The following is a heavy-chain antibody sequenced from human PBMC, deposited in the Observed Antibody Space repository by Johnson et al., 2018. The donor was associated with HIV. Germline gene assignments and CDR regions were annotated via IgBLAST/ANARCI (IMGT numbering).Heavy chain of an antibody. CDR2: IGIAGDT. CDR1: GFTFSSYD. J-gene: IGHJ3*02. Sequence: VQLVESGGGLVQPGGSLRLSCAASGFTFSSYDMHWVRQATGKGLEWVSFIGIAGDTYYPGSVKGRFTISRENAKNSLYLQMNSLRAEDTAVYYCARVEWDQNAFDIWGQGTMVTVSS. D-gene: IGHD1-26*01. V-gene: IGHV3-13*01. CDR3: ARVEWDQNAFDI.